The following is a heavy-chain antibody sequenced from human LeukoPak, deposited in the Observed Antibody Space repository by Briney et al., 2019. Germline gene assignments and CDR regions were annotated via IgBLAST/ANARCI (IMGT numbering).Heavy chain of an antibody. CDR2: INHSGST. Sequence: SETLSLTCAVYGGSFSGYYWSWIRQPPGKGLEWIGEINHSGSTNYNPSLKSRVTISVDTSKNQFSLKLSSVAAADTAVYYCAGEPYIAARVFDYWGQGTLVTVSS. CDR3: AGEPYIAARVFDY. V-gene: IGHV4-34*01. CDR1: GGSFSGYY. J-gene: IGHJ4*02. D-gene: IGHD6-6*01.